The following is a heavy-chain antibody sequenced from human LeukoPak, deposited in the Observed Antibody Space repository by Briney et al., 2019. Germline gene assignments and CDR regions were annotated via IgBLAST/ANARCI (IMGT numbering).Heavy chain of an antibody. J-gene: IGHJ4*02. V-gene: IGHV3-23*01. CDR3: AKAAQYCSGGSCYLFDY. CDR1: GFTFSIYA. CDR2: ISGSGDST. D-gene: IGHD2-15*01. Sequence: GGSLRLSCAASGFTFSIYAMSWVRQAPGKGLEWASGISGSGDSTYYADSVKGRFTISRDNSKNTLYLQMNSLRAEDTAVYYCAKAAQYCSGGSCYLFDYWGQGTLVTVSS.